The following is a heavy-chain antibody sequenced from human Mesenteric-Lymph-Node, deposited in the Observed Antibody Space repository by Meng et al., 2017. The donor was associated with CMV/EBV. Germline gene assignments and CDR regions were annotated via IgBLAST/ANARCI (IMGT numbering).Heavy chain of an antibody. CDR1: SGSISSSSYY. V-gene: IGHV4-39*07. CDR3: ARDGDYYDSSGYNPFDY. CDR2: IDYSGST. D-gene: IGHD3-22*01. Sequence: QLRLQESDPVLVKPSETLATTSTVPSGSISSSSYYWGWIRQPPGKGLEWIWSIDYSGSTYYNSSLKSRVTISVDASKNQFSLKLSSVTAADTAVYYCARDGDYYDSSGYNPFDYWGQGTLVTVSS. J-gene: IGHJ4*02.